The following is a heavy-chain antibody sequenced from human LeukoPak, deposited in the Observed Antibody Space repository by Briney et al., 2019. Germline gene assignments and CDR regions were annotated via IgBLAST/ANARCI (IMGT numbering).Heavy chain of an antibody. CDR1: GGSISSSSYY. D-gene: IGHD3-22*01. CDR2: IYCSGST. J-gene: IGHJ4*02. CDR3: ARQAGYYPY. Sequence: SETLSLTCTVSGGSISSSSYYWGWIRQPPGKGLEWIGSIYCSGSTYYNPSLKSRVTISVDTSKNQFSLKLSSVTAADTAVYYCARQAGYYPYWGQGTLVTVSS. V-gene: IGHV4-39*01.